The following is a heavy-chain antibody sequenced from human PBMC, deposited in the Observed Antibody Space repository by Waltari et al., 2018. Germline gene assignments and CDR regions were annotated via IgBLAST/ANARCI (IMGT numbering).Heavy chain of an antibody. CDR1: GFTVSSNY. V-gene: IGHV3-53*01. CDR3: ARDVAMGLFGIPDHHGWDV. J-gene: IGHJ6*02. D-gene: IGHD3-10*01. CDR2: IYRGAEV. Sequence: EVQLVESGGGLIQPGGSLRLSCAASGFTVSSNYMNWIRQAPGKGLEGGCGIYRGAEVHYGDSVKGRFTISRDKNKNTVDLQMNTLRIEDTAIYYCARDVAMGLFGIPDHHGWDVWGQGTTVIVSS.